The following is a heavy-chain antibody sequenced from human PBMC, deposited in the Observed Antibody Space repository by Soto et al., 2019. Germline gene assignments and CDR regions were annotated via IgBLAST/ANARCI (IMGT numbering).Heavy chain of an antibody. D-gene: IGHD4-17*01. Sequence: PSETLSLTCTVSGGSISSYYWSWIRQPPGKGLEWIGYIYYSGSTNYNPSLKSRVTISVDTSKNQFSLKLSSVTAADTAVYYCARVGLRGAFDIWGQGTMVTVSS. CDR2: IYYSGST. CDR3: ARVGLRGAFDI. J-gene: IGHJ3*02. V-gene: IGHV4-59*01. CDR1: GGSISSYY.